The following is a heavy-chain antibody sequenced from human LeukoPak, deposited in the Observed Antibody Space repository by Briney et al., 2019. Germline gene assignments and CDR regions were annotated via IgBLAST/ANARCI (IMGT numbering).Heavy chain of an antibody. D-gene: IGHD4-23*01. CDR3: AKRTDSGGNSATRYYYGMDV. V-gene: IGHV3-23*01. Sequence: GGSLRLSCAASGFTFSNYAMSWVRQAPGKGLEWVSAISGSGASTYYADSVKGRFTISRDNSKNTLYLQMNSLRAEDTAVYYCAKRTDSGGNSATRYYYGMDVWGPGTTVTVSS. CDR1: GFTFSNYA. CDR2: ISGSGAST. J-gene: IGHJ6*02.